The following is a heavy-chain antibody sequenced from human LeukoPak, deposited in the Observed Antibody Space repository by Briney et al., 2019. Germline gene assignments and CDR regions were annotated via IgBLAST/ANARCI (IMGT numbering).Heavy chain of an antibody. CDR1: GGSISSSSYY. V-gene: IGHV4-39*02. D-gene: IGHD6-19*01. Sequence: SETLSLTCTVSGGSISSSSYYWGWIRQPPGKGLEWIGSIYYSGSTYYNPSLKSRVTISVDTSKNQFSLKLSSVTAADTAVYYCARDSGSSGWYNYYYYYYMDVWGKGTTVTVSS. CDR2: IYYSGST. CDR3: ARDSGSSGWYNYYYYYYMDV. J-gene: IGHJ6*03.